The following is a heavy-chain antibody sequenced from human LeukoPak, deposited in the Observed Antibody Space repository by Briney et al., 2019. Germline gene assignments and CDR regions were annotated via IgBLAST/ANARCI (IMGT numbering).Heavy chain of an antibody. CDR1: GYTFTSYD. Sequence: ASVKVSCKASGYTFTSYDINWVRQATGQGLEWMGWMNPNSGNTGYAQKFQGRVTMTRNTSISTAYMELSSLRSEDTAVYYCAREPGIDDASDIWGQGTMVTVSS. CDR3: AREPGIDDASDI. V-gene: IGHV1-8*01. J-gene: IGHJ3*02. CDR2: MNPNSGNT. D-gene: IGHD6-13*01.